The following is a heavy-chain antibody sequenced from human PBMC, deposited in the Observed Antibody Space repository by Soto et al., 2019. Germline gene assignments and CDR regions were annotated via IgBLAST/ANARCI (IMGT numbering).Heavy chain of an antibody. J-gene: IGHJ5*02. CDR3: AQDGYSSGWQRGWFDR. Sequence: QVQLVESGGCVVQPGRSLRLSCAASGFTFSSYGMHWVRQAPGKGLEWVAVISYDGSNKYYADSVKGRFTISRDNFKNTLYLQINSLVVEDTAVYDCAQDGYSSGWQRGWFDRWGQGSLLTVSS. D-gene: IGHD6-19*01. V-gene: IGHV3-30*18. CDR2: ISYDGSNK. CDR1: GFTFSSYG.